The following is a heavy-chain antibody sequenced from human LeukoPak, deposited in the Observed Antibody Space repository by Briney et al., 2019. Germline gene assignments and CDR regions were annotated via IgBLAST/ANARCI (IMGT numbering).Heavy chain of an antibody. J-gene: IGHJ4*02. D-gene: IGHD3-10*01. CDR2: ISGSGGST. Sequence: PGGSLRLSCAASEFTFGRYNMNWVRQAPGKGLEWVSAISGSGGSTYYADSVKGRFTISRDNSKNTLYLQMNSLRAEDTAVYYCAKERVMVRGAYFDYWDQGTLVTVSS. CDR3: AKERVMVRGAYFDY. V-gene: IGHV3-23*01. CDR1: EFTFGRYN.